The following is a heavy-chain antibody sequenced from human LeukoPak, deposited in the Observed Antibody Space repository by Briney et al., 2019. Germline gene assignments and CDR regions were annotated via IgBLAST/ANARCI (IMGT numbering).Heavy chain of an antibody. V-gene: IGHV4-39*07. J-gene: IGHJ4*02. CDR1: GGSISSSSYY. Sequence: SETLSLTCTVSGGSISSSSYYWGWIRQPPGKGLEWIGSIYYSGSTYYNPSLKSRVTISVDTSKNQFSLKLSSVTAADTAVYYCARDRAAADLKIDYWGQGTLVTVSS. CDR2: IYYSGST. CDR3: ARDRAAADLKIDY. D-gene: IGHD6-13*01.